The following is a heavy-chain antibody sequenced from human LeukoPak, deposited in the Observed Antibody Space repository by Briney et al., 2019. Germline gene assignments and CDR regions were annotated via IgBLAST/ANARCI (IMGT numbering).Heavy chain of an antibody. Sequence: SETLSLTCTVSGGSISSYYWSWIRQPPGKGLEWIGYIYYRGLTNYNPSLKSRVTISVDTSKNQFSLKLSSVTAADTAVYYCARPSGYGLPNAFDIWGQGTMVTVSS. J-gene: IGHJ3*02. D-gene: IGHD5-12*01. CDR1: GGSISSYY. CDR3: ARPSGYGLPNAFDI. V-gene: IGHV4-59*01. CDR2: IYYRGLT.